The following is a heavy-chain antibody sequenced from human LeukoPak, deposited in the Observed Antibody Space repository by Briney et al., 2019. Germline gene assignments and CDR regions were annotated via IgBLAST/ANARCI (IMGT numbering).Heavy chain of an antibody. J-gene: IGHJ4*02. CDR2: INSNSGGT. CDR1: GYTFSGYH. Sequence: GASVKVSCKASGYTFSGYHVHWVRQVPGQGLEWMGCINSNSGGTNYAQRFQARVTMTRDTSISTAYMEMSRLRSDDTAVYYCARGYCTRSSCSYYLDYWGQGTLVTVSS. V-gene: IGHV1-2*02. D-gene: IGHD2-15*01. CDR3: ARGYCTRSSCSYYLDY.